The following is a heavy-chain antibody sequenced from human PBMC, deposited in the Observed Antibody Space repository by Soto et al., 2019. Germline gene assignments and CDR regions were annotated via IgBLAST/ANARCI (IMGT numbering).Heavy chain of an antibody. J-gene: IGHJ4*02. D-gene: IGHD3-22*01. V-gene: IGHV3-21*01. CDR2: ISSSSYI. CDR3: AREIEDSSGYYFFGFDY. Sequence: GGSLRLSCAASVFTFSSYSMNWVRQAPGKGLEWVSSISSSSYIYYADSVKGRFTISRDNAKNSLYLQMNSLRAEDTAVYYCAREIEDSSGYYFFGFDYWGRGTLVTVS. CDR1: VFTFSSYS.